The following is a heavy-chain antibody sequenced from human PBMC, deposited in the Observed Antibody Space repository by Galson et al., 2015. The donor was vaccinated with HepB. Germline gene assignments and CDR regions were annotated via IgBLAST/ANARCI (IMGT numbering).Heavy chain of an antibody. Sequence: SLRLSCAASGFTFSDYYMTWIRQAPGKGLEWLSYICHNTLYTTYADSVKGRITISRDNARNSLYLQINSLRAEDTAVYYGVRVADVHYGYHSHFDYWGQGTPVTVAS. J-gene: IGHJ4*02. CDR2: ICHNTLYT. V-gene: IGHV3-11*06. D-gene: IGHD4-17*01. CDR1: GFTFSDYY. CDR3: VRVADVHYGYHSHFDY.